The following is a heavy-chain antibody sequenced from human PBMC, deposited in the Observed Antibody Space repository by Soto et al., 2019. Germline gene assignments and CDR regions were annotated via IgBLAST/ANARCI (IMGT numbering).Heavy chain of an antibody. J-gene: IGHJ4*02. CDR1: GVSVSSGSFY. Sequence: VQLQESGPGLVKPSETLSLTCTVSGVSVSSGSFYWAWIRQPPGKGLEWIGFGSYSGTTNYKPSLKSRVTISVDTSRSQISLKVSSLTAADTAVYYCARGATVTQFDYWGRGTLVTVSS. CDR2: GSYSGTT. CDR3: ARGATVTQFDY. D-gene: IGHD4-17*01. V-gene: IGHV4-61*01.